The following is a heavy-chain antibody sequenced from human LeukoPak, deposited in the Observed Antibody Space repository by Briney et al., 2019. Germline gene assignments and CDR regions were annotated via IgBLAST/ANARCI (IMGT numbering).Heavy chain of an antibody. J-gene: IGHJ4*02. CDR3: AREYVN. D-gene: IGHD2/OR15-2a*01. V-gene: IGHV3-48*04. CDR2: INSRSDTI. Sequence: GGSLRLSCAASGLTFSSYTMNWVRQAPGKGLEWVSQINSRSDTIYYADSVKGRFTISRDNAKNSLYLQMNGLRAEDTAVYYCAREYVNWGQGTLVTVSS. CDR1: GLTFSSYT.